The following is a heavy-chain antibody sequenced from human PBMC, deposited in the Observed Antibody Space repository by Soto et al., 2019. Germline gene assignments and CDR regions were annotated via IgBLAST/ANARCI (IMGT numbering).Heavy chain of an antibody. CDR3: ARHRTRPYEILRSYYYGMDV. Sequence: QLQLQESGPGLVKPSETLSLTCTVSGGSISSGSYYWGWIRQPPGKGREWIGSIYYSGSTYYNPSLKSRVTISVDTSKNQFSLKLSSVTAADTAVYYCARHRTRPYEILRSYYYGMDVWGQGTTVTVSS. CDR2: IYYSGST. V-gene: IGHV4-39*01. CDR1: GGSISSGSYY. D-gene: IGHD4-17*01. J-gene: IGHJ6*02.